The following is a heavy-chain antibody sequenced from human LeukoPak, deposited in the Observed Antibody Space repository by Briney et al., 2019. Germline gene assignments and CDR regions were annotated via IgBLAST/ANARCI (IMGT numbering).Heavy chain of an antibody. J-gene: IGHJ4*02. V-gene: IGHV3-7*01. CDR2: VNKDSSGK. D-gene: IGHD1-1*01. CDR3: VEGWRDN. CDR1: GFTFSNYW. Sequence: PGGSLRLSCAASGFTFSNYWMSWVRQAPGKGLEWVAHVNKDSSGKYYVDSVKGRFTISRDNAKNSLYLQLNTLRPEDKAVYYCVEGWRDNWGQGTLVTVSS.